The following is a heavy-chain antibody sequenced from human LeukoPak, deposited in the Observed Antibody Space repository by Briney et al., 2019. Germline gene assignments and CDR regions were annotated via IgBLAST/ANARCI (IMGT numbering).Heavy chain of an antibody. CDR3: ARHHSSGYYDAFDI. CDR1: GGSISSSSYY. J-gene: IGHJ3*02. CDR2: IYYSGST. V-gene: IGHV4-39*01. Sequence: PSETLSLTCTVSGGSISSSSYYWGWIRQPPGKGLEWIGSIYYSGSTYYNPSLKSRVTISVDTSKNQFSLKLSSVTAADTAVYYRARHHSSGYYDAFDIWGQGTMVTVSS. D-gene: IGHD3-22*01.